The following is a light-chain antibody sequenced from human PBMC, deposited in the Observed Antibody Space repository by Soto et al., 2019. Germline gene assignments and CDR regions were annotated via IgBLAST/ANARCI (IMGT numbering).Light chain of an antibody. V-gene: IGLV2-14*01. Sequence: QSVLTQPASVSGSPGQSITISCTGTSTDVGGYNYVSWYQQHPGKAPKLIIYEVSNRPSGASNRFSGSKSGNTASLTISGLQAEDEADYYCSSYTSSSTDVFGTGTKVTVL. CDR1: STDVGGYNY. J-gene: IGLJ1*01. CDR2: EVS. CDR3: SSYTSSSTDV.